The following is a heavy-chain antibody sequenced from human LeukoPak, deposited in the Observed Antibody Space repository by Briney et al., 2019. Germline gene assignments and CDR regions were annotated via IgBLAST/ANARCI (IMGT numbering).Heavy chain of an antibody. V-gene: IGHV4-34*01. J-gene: IGHJ4*02. D-gene: IGHD3-9*01. Sequence: PSETLSLTCAVYGGSFSGYYWSWIRQPPGKGLEWIGEINHSGSTNYNPSLKSRVTISVDTSKNQFSLELSSVTAADTAVYYRARRPLRYFDWLSLVYYFDYWGQGTLVTVSS. CDR2: INHSGST. CDR3: ARRPLRYFDWLSLVYYFDY. CDR1: GGSFSGYY.